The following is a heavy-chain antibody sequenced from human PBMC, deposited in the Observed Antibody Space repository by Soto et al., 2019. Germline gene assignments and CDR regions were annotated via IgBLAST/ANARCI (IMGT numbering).Heavy chain of an antibody. J-gene: IGHJ1*01. CDR2: IYHRGTA. CDR3: ARTDNVGYYPH. Sequence: SPTVPLTGPVSGDFTTMIDHWAMTRNPPGRGLEWVASIYHRGTADYNPSLKCRVTIAVDTSKNQFSLNLRSVTAADSAVYDCARTDNVGYYPHFGQGNLVTVS. CDR1: GDFTTMIDH. V-gene: IGHV4-38-2*01. D-gene: IGHD3-3*01.